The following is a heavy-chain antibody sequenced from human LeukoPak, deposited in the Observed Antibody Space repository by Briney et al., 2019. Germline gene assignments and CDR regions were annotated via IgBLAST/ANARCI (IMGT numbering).Heavy chain of an antibody. CDR3: ARGEYDDILNGYYRFDY. D-gene: IGHD3-9*01. CDR1: GGSFSGYY. V-gene: IGHV4-34*01. Sequence: PSETLSLTCAVYGGSFSGYYWSWIRQPPGKGLEWIGEINHSGSTNYNPSLKSRVTISVDTSENHFSLQLSSVTAADTAAYYCARGEYDDILNGYYRFDYWGQGTVVTVSS. J-gene: IGHJ4*02. CDR2: INHSGST.